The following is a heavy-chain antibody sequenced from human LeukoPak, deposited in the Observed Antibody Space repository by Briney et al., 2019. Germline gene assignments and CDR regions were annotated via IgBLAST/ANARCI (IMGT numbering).Heavy chain of an antibody. CDR1: GFTFSTFA. V-gene: IGHV3-23*01. J-gene: IGHJ4*02. Sequence: GGSLRLSCEASGFTFSTFAMIWVRQPPGKGLEWVSSIFPSGGEIHYADSVRGRFTISRDNSKSTLALQMNSLRAEDTAIYYCATYRQVLLPFESWGQGTLVTVSS. D-gene: IGHD2-8*02. CDR3: ATYRQVLLPFES. CDR2: IFPSGGEI.